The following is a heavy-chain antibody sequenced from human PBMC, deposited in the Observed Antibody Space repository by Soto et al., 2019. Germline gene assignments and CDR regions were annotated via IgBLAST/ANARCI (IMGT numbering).Heavy chain of an antibody. J-gene: IGHJ4*02. Sequence: GGSLRLSCAASGFIFSTYGMHWVRQAPGKGLEWVAVISFDGGNKDYADSVKGRFTISRDNSKNTLYLQVNSLRPEDTAVYYCARDLAPQRRYDSGGLDYWGQGTLVTVSS. CDR2: ISFDGGNK. D-gene: IGHD3-22*01. V-gene: IGHV3-30-3*01. CDR3: ARDLAPQRRYDSGGLDY. CDR1: GFIFSTYG.